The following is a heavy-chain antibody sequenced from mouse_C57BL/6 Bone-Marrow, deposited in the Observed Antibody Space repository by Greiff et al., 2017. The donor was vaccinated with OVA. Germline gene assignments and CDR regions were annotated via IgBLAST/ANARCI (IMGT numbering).Heavy chain of an antibody. V-gene: IGHV5-15*01. CDR3: ARRGLLRWDFDV. Sequence: EVMLVESGGGLVQPGGSLKLSCAASGFTFSDYGMAWVRQAPRKGPEWVAFISNLAYSIYYADTVTGRFTISRENAKNTLYLEMSSLRSEDTAMYYCARRGLLRWDFDVWGTGTTVTVSS. D-gene: IGHD1-1*01. CDR1: GFTFSDYG. J-gene: IGHJ1*03. CDR2: ISNLAYSI.